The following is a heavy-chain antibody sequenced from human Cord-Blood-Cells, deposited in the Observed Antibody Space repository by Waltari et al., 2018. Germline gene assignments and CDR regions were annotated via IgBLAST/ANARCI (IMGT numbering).Heavy chain of an antibody. CDR1: GGSISSYY. J-gene: IGHJ4*02. V-gene: IGHV4-59*08. Sequence: QVQLQESGPGLVKPSETLSLTCTAPGGSISSYYCSWIRHPPGKGLEWIGYIYYSGSTNYNPSLKSRVTISVDTSKNQFSLKLSSVTAADTAVYYCARLIVGATQANHFDYWGQGTLVTVSS. CDR3: ARLIVGATQANHFDY. CDR2: IYYSGST. D-gene: IGHD1-26*01.